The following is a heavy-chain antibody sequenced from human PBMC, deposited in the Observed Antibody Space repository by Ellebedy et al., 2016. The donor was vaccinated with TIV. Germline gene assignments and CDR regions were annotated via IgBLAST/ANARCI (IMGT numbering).Heavy chain of an antibody. D-gene: IGHD3-10*02. CDR3: ATRPVFAAGGSGY. J-gene: IGHJ4*02. CDR2: VYSGGST. CDR1: GFTVSNNF. V-gene: IGHV3-53*01. Sequence: PGGSLRLSCAASGFTVSNNFMTWVLQAPGTGLEWVALVYSGGSTDYADSVQGRFTISRDSSMNTVYLQMNNLTVEDTAGYYCATRPVFAAGGSGYWGQGALVTVSS.